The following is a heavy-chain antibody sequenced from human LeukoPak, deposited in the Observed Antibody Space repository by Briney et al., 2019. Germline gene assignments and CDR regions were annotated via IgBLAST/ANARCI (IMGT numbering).Heavy chain of an antibody. D-gene: IGHD5-24*01. J-gene: IGHJ4*02. CDR2: ISSSGSII. V-gene: IGHV3-48*03. CDR1: GFAFSSYE. CDR3: ARIGGDGYNLDY. Sequence: PGGSLRLSCAASGFAFSSYEVNWVRQAPGKGLEWVSYISSSGSIIYYADSVKGRFTISRDNAKNSLYLQMNSLRAEDTAVYYCARIGGDGYNLDYWGQGTLVTVSS.